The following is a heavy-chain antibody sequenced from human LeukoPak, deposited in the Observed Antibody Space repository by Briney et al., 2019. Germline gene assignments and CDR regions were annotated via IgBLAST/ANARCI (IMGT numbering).Heavy chain of an antibody. J-gene: IGHJ5*01. CDR1: DGSFSDFY. V-gene: IGHV4-34*01. Sequence: PSQTLSLTCAVSDGSFSDFYWSWIRQPPGKGPEWIGEISHGGRTNYNPSLESRVTISVDTSKNHFSLKLTSVSAADTAVYYCAKGFLEWVPDSWGQGTLVAVSS. D-gene: IGHD3-3*01. CDR2: ISHGGRT. CDR3: AKGFLEWVPDS.